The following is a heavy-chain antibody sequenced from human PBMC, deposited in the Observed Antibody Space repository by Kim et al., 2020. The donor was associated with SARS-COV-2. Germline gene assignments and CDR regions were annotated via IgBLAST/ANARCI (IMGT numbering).Heavy chain of an antibody. J-gene: IGHJ3*02. V-gene: IGHV5-51*01. D-gene: IGHD6-6*01. CDR3: ARPVYSSSYAFDI. Sequence: YCPAFQGQVTISADKSISTAYLQWSSLKASDTAMYYCARPVYSSSYAFDIWGQGTMVTVSS.